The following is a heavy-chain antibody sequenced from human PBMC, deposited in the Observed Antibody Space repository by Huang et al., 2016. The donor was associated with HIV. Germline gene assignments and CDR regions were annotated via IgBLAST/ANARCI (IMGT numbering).Heavy chain of an antibody. CDR1: GYTLTELS. V-gene: IGHV1-24*01. CDR3: ATGFDTYYDI. D-gene: IGHD2-21*01. Sequence: QVQLVQSGAEVKKPGASVKVSCKVSGYTLTELSIHWVRQAPGKGLEWMGGLDPENGETNYAQNFQGRVTMTEDTSTDTAYMELNSLRSEDTAVYYCATGFDTYYDIWGQGTMVIASS. CDR2: LDPENGET. J-gene: IGHJ3*02.